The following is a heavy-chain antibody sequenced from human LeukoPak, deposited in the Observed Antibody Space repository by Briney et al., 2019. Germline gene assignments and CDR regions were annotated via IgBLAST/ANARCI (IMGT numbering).Heavy chain of an antibody. CDR3: ARVEAYCGGDCHGDY. CDR2: IYYSGST. D-gene: IGHD2-21*02. V-gene: IGHV4-59*01. CDR1: GGSISSYY. Sequence: SETLSLTCAVSGGSISSYYWSWIRQPPGKGLEWIGYIYYSGSTNYNPSLKSRVTISVDTSKNQFSLKLSSVTAADTAVYYCARVEAYCGGDCHGDYWGQGTLVTVSS. J-gene: IGHJ4*02.